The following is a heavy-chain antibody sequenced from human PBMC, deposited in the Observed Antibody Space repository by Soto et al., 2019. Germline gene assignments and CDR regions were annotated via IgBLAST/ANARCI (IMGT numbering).Heavy chain of an antibody. CDR1: GGTFSSYA. CDR2: IIPIFGTA. J-gene: IGHJ4*02. V-gene: IGHV1-69*12. Sequence: QVQLVQSAAEVKKPGSSVTGSCKASGGTFSSYAISWVRQAPGQGLEWMGGIIPIFGTANYAQKFQGRVTITEDESTSTAYMELSSLRSEDPAVYYCARVRDHPVVVRYFDYWGQGTLVTVSS. CDR3: ARVRDHPVVVRYFDY. D-gene: IGHD4-17*01.